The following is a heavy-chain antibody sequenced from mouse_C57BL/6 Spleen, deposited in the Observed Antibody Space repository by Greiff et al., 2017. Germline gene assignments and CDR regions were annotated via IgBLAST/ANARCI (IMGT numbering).Heavy chain of an antibody. J-gene: IGHJ4*01. CDR1: GFTFSDYG. CDR3: ARKSARLGYAMDY. Sequence: EVQVVESGGGLVKPGGSLKLSCAASGFTFSDYGMHWVRQAPEKGLEWVAYISSGRSTIYYADTVKGRFTISRDNAKNTLFLQMTSLRSEDTAMYYCARKSARLGYAMDYWGQGTSVTVSS. CDR2: ISSGRSTI. V-gene: IGHV5-17*01.